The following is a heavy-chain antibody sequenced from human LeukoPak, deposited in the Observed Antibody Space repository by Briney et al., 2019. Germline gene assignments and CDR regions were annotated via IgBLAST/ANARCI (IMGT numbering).Heavy chain of an antibody. V-gene: IGHV4-31*03. Sequence: SETPSLTCTVSGGSINNGGYYWSWIRQHPGKGLEWIGYIYYSGSSYYNPPLRSRVTISVDTSKNHFSLKLSSVTAADTAVYYCARNRDGYNSFDYWGQGTLVTVSS. CDR2: IYYSGSS. J-gene: IGHJ4*02. CDR1: GGSINNGGYY. CDR3: ARNRDGYNSFDY. D-gene: IGHD5-24*01.